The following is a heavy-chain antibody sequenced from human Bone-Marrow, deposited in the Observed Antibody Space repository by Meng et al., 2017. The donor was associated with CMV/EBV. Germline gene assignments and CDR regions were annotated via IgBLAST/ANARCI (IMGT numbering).Heavy chain of an antibody. CDR3: ARVHDSSPPNLFEY. V-gene: IGHV3-7*01. CDR1: GFTFSSYW. CDR2: IKQDGSEK. D-gene: IGHD6-13*01. Sequence: GGSLRLSCAASGFTFSSYWMSWVRQAPGKGLEWVANIKQDGSEKYYVDSVKGRFTISRDNAKNSLYLQMNSLRAEDTAVYYCARVHDSSPPNLFEYWGQGTLVTVSS. J-gene: IGHJ4*02.